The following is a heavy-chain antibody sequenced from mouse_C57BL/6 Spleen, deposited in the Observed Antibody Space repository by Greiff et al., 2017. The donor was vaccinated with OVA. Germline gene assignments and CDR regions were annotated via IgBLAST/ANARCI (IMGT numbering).Heavy chain of an antibody. J-gene: IGHJ2*01. CDR1: GFTFSDYG. CDR2: ISSGSSTI. D-gene: IGHD3-3*01. Sequence: DVQLQESGGGLVKPGGSLKLSCAASGFTFSDYGMHWVRQAPEKGLEWVAYISSGSSTIYYADTVKGRFTISRDNAKNTLFLQMTSLRSEDTAMYYCARGGTGYYFDYWGQGTTLTVSS. CDR3: ARGGTGYYFDY. V-gene: IGHV5-17*01.